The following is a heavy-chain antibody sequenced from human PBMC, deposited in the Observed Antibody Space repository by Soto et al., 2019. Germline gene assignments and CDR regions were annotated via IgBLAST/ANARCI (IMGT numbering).Heavy chain of an antibody. Sequence: EVQLVESGGDLVQPGGSLRLSCAASGFTFSSYSMNWVRQAPGKGLEWVSYISHSSSTIYYADSVKGRFTISRDNATNSLYLEMNSLRGEDAAVYYCAREGGSLNRFDPWGQGTLVTVSS. CDR3: AREGGSLNRFDP. CDR2: ISHSSSTI. CDR1: GFTFSSYS. D-gene: IGHD1-26*01. V-gene: IGHV3-48*01. J-gene: IGHJ5*02.